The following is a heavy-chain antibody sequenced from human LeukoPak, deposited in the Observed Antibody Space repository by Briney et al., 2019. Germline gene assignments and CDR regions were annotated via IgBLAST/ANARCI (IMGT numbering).Heavy chain of an antibody. D-gene: IGHD2-2*01. J-gene: IGHJ6*03. CDR3: ARTRKYQVRSGYYYYTGV. V-gene: IGHV4-59*08. Sequence: SETRSLTGTVLDSSIRGYYWSWSRQPPGKGLEYIGYIHYSGSTYYSPSLKGRLTISLDTSKNQFSLKLTSVTAADTAVYYCARTRKYQVRSGYYYYTGVWGKGTTVTVSS. CDR1: DSSIRGYY. CDR2: IHYSGST.